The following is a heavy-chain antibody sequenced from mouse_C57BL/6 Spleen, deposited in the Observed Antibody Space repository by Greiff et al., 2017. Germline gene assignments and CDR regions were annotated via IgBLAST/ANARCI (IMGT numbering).Heavy chain of an antibody. V-gene: IGHV1-7*01. CDR3: ARGYHEWYFDV. J-gene: IGHJ1*03. CDR2: INPSSGYT. CDR1: GYTFTSYW. Sequence: VQVVESGAELAKPGASVKLSCKASGYTFTSYWMHWVKQRPGQGLEWIGYINPSSGYTKYNQKFKDKATLTADKSSSTAYMQLSSLTYEDSAVYYGARGYHEWYFDVWGTGTTVTVSS. D-gene: IGHD1-2*01.